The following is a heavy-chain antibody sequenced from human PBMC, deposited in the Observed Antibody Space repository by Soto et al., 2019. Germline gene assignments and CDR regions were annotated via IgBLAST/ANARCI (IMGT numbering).Heavy chain of an antibody. V-gene: IGHV3-21*01. CDR3: ARDPQFYYYYGMDV. CDR1: GFTFSSYS. Sequence: EVQLVESGGGLVKPGGSLRLSCAASGFTFSSYSMNWVRQAPGKGLEWVSSISSSSSYIYYADSVKGRFTISRDNAKNSLYLQMNSLRAEDTAVYYCARDPQFYYYYGMDVWGQGTTVTVS. CDR2: ISSSSSYI. D-gene: IGHD6-19*01. J-gene: IGHJ6*02.